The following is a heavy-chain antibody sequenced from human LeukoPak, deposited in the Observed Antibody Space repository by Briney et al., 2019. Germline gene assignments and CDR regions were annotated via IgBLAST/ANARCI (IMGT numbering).Heavy chain of an antibody. CDR2: ISYDGSNK. CDR1: GFTFSSYA. CDR3: ARDRYSSSWYWFDP. D-gene: IGHD6-13*01. V-gene: IGHV3-30-3*01. J-gene: IGHJ5*02. Sequence: GGSLRLSCAASGFTFSSYAMHWVRQAPGKGLEWVAVISYDGSNKYYADSVKGRFTISGDNSKNTLYLQMNSLRAEDTAVYYCARDRYSSSWYWFDPWGQGTLVTVSS.